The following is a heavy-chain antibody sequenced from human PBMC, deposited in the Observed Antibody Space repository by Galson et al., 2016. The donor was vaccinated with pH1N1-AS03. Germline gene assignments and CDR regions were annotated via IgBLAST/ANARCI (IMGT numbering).Heavy chain of an antibody. J-gene: IGHJ3*02. Sequence: TLSLTCAVSGGSTSGGNSYWSWIRQPAGKGLEWIGRIDASGSTNYNPSLKSRVTISVDTSNNQFSLNLRSVTAADTAVYYCARYYFEFLMEVGVVAGTEMGAFDIWGRGTAVTVSS. CDR3: ARYYFEFLMEVGVVAGTEMGAFDI. D-gene: IGHD6-19*01. V-gene: IGHV4-61*02. CDR2: IDASGST. CDR1: GGSTSGGNSY.